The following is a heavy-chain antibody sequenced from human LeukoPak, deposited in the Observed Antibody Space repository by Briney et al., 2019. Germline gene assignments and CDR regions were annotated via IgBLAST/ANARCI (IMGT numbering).Heavy chain of an antibody. J-gene: IGHJ4*02. CDR3: ARVTVSGSYYYPFPY. D-gene: IGHD3-10*01. V-gene: IGHV4-59*01. CDR2: VYYSGST. Sequence: SETLSLTCTVSGGSINSYYWTWLRQPPGKGLELIGHVYYSGSTYYSPSLKSRVTISVDTSKNQFSLKLSPVTAADTAVYYCARVTVSGSYYYPFPYWGQGTLVTVSS. CDR1: GGSINSYY.